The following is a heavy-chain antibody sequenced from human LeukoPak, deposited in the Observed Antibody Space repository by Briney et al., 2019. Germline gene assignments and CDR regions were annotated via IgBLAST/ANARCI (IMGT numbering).Heavy chain of an antibody. D-gene: IGHD6-13*01. CDR1: GGSISSSSYY. Sequence: SETLSLTCTVSGGSISSSSYYWGWIRQPPGKGLEWIGSIYYSGSTYYNPSLKSRVTISVDTSKNQFSLKLSSVTAADTAVYYCARGQGIAAAGTILKYFDYWGQGTLVTVSS. J-gene: IGHJ4*02. CDR2: IYYSGST. CDR3: ARGQGIAAAGTILKYFDY. V-gene: IGHV4-39*01.